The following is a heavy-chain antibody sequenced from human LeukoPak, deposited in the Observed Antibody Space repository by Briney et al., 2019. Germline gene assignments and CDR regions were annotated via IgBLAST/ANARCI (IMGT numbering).Heavy chain of an antibody. CDR1: GFTFSSYW. J-gene: IGHJ4*02. CDR3: AREIAVAGNF. V-gene: IGHV3-7*01. CDR2: IKQDGSEK. D-gene: IGHD6-19*01. Sequence: GGSLRLSCPASGFTFSSYWMSWVGQAPGKGLEWVANIKQDGSEKYYVDSVKGRFTISRDNAKNSLYLQMNSLRAEDTAVYYCAREIAVAGNFGGQGTLVTVSS.